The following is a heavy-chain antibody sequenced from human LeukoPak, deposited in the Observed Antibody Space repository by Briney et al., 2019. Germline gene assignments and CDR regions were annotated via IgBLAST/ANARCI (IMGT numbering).Heavy chain of an antibody. Sequence: GGSLRLSCAASGFTFSSYSMNWVRQAPGKGLEWVSSISSSSSYIYYADSVKGRFTISRDNAKNTLFLQMNSLTTEDTAVYYCARDPSEYFDYWGQGTLVTVSS. CDR1: GFTFSSYS. J-gene: IGHJ4*02. V-gene: IGHV3-21*01. CDR2: ISSSSSYI. CDR3: ARDPSEYFDY.